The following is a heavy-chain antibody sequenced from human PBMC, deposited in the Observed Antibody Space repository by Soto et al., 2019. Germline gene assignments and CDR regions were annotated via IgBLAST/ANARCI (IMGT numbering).Heavy chain of an antibody. D-gene: IGHD5-12*01. CDR3: AKVPAPYSGSSYFDY. CDR1: GFDFSRSA. Sequence: DVQLFESGGGLVQPGGSLRLACAASGFDFSRSAMSWVRQAPGKGLEWVSSVSGGGGSTFYADSVKGRFTISRDNSRNTVYLQMNSLRADDTAVYYCAKVPAPYSGSSYFDYWGQGTLVTVSS. J-gene: IGHJ4*02. V-gene: IGHV3-23*01. CDR2: VSGGGGST.